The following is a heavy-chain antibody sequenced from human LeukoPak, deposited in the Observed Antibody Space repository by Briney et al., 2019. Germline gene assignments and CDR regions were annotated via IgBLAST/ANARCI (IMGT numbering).Heavy chain of an antibody. Sequence: PGGSLRLSCAASAFTLSSYAMTWVRQAPGKGLEWVSTISAGAISTYYADSVKGRFTISRDDSKNTLYLQMNSLRAEDTAVYYCAKAMTTSTYAFDIWGRGTLVTVSS. D-gene: IGHD4-11*01. CDR3: AKAMTTSTYAFDI. V-gene: IGHV3-23*01. CDR1: AFTLSSYA. CDR2: ISAGAIST. J-gene: IGHJ3*02.